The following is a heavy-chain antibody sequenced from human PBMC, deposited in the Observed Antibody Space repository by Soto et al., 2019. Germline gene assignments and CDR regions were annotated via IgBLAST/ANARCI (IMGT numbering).Heavy chain of an antibody. J-gene: IGHJ5*02. Sequence: PSETLSLTCNVSGVPISNFYWSWIRQPPGKGLQWIGYIFHGGATNYNPSLKGRVTISVDTSKNQVSPILNSVTAADTAVYYCAKSGSSWYDRFDPWGQGTLVTVSS. CDR2: IFHGGAT. CDR3: AKSGSSWYDRFDP. D-gene: IGHD6-13*01. CDR1: GVPISNFY. V-gene: IGHV4-59*12.